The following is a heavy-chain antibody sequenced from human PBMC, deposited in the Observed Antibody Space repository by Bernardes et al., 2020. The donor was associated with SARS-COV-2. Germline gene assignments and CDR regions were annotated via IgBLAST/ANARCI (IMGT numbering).Heavy chain of an antibody. CDR1: GGSISSYY. V-gene: IGHV4-59*08. CDR3: SRHQGGGGSHLDS. Sequence: SETLSLTCTVSGGSISSYYWSWIRQTPGNGLEWIGFVFYNGRTSLNPSLKSRVTISVDTSRNQFSLTLNSLTAADTAVYYCSRHQGGGGSHLDSWGQGTLVTVSS. CDR2: VFYNGRT. J-gene: IGHJ4*02. D-gene: IGHD1-26*01.